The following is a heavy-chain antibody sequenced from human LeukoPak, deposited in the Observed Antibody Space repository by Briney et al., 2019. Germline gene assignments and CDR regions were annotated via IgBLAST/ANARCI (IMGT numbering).Heavy chain of an antibody. Sequence: SVKVSCKASGFTFTSSAVQWVRQARGQRLEWIGWIVVGSGNTNYAQKFQERVTITRDMSTSTAYMELSSLRSEDTAVYYCAADLVAGTNYYYYYGMDVWGQGTTVTVSS. CDR3: AADLVAGTNYYYYYGMDV. J-gene: IGHJ6*02. CDR1: GFTFTSSA. D-gene: IGHD6-19*01. CDR2: IVVGSGNT. V-gene: IGHV1-58*01.